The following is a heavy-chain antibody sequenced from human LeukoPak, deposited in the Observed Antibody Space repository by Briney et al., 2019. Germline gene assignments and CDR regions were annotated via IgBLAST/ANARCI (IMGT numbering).Heavy chain of an antibody. CDR2: IYYSGST. Sequence: SETLSLTCTVSGGSVSSGSYYWSWIRQPPGKGLEWIGYIYYSGSTNYNPSLKSRVTISVDTSKNQFSLKLSSVTAADTAVYYCAREDTAMWRSWFDPWGQGTLVTVSS. D-gene: IGHD5-18*01. CDR1: GGSVSSGSYY. V-gene: IGHV4-61*01. CDR3: AREDTAMWRSWFDP. J-gene: IGHJ5*02.